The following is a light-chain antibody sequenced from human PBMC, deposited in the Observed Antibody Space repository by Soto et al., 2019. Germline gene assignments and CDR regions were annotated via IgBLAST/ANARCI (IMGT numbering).Light chain of an antibody. V-gene: IGKV3-11*01. J-gene: IGKJ4*01. CDR2: DAS. Sequence: ETVLTQSPATLSLSPGNRATLSCRASQSVSSYLAWYQQKPGQAPRLLIYDASNRATGIPARFSGSGSGTDFTLTITSLEPEDFAVYYCQQRSNWPSTSGGGTKEEIK. CDR3: QQRSNWPST. CDR1: QSVSSY.